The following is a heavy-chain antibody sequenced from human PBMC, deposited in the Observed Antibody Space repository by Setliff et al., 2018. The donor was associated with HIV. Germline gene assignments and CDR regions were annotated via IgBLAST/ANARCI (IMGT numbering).Heavy chain of an antibody. Sequence: SETLSLTCTVSGGSISTSYWNWIRQPPGKGLGWIAYIYISGTTNYNPSLKSRVTISLDTSRNQFSLKLGSVTVADTAMYYCAREHCSGGSCNGFDIWGQGTMVTVSS. CDR3: AREHCSGGSCNGFDI. CDR2: IYISGTT. J-gene: IGHJ3*02. D-gene: IGHD2-15*01. V-gene: IGHV4-4*09. CDR1: GGSISTSY.